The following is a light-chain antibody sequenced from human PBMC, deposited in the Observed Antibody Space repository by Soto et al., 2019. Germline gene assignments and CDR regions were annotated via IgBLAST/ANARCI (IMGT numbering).Light chain of an antibody. Sequence: DIQMTQSPSTPSASVGHRVTITGRASQGVRTSLAWQQQKPGKAPKLRIYKASGLESEVPSRLSGSGSGTDITLTISSLQSDDFATYYCQQYTSYSPHTFGRGTKVDI. V-gene: IGKV1-5*03. CDR2: KAS. J-gene: IGKJ4*01. CDR1: QGVRTS. CDR3: QQYTSYSPHT.